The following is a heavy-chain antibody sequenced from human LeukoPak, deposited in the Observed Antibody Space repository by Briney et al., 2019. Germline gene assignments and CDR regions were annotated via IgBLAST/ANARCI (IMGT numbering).Heavy chain of an antibody. CDR1: GYTFISYY. D-gene: IGHD1-26*01. Sequence: GASVKVSCKASGYTFISYYMHWVRQAPGQGLEWMGIINPSGGSTSYAQKFQGRVTMTRDTSTSTVYMELSSLRSEDTAVYYCARGSGSYYRTLDAFDIWGQGTMVTVSS. CDR3: ARGSGSYYRTLDAFDI. J-gene: IGHJ3*02. V-gene: IGHV1-46*01. CDR2: INPSGGST.